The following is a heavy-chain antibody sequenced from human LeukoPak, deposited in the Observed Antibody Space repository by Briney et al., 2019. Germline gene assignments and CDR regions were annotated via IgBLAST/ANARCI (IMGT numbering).Heavy chain of an antibody. CDR1: GFTFSSYP. D-gene: IGHD3-10*01. CDR3: ARGGYYDSGSQKNNWFDP. CDR2: INHSGST. Sequence: KTGGSLRLSCAAPGFTFSSYPMSWVRQAPGKGLEWVGEINHSGSTNYNPSLKSRVTISLDTSKNQFSLKLSSVTAADTAVYYCARGGYYDSGSQKNNWFDPWGQGTLVTVSS. V-gene: IGHV4-34*01. J-gene: IGHJ5*02.